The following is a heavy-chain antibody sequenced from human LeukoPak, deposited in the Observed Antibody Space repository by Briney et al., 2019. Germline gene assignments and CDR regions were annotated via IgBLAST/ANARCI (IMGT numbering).Heavy chain of an antibody. Sequence: GGCLRLSCAASGFAFSNYGMSWVRQALGKGLGWVLGISASGGSTYYADSVKGRFTISRDNSKNTLYLQMNSLRAEDTAVYYCAKAGYSSSWYRNFDYWGQGTLVTVSS. CDR3: AKAGYSSSWYRNFDY. V-gene: IGHV3-23*01. CDR2: ISASGGST. J-gene: IGHJ4*02. D-gene: IGHD6-13*01. CDR1: GFAFSNYG.